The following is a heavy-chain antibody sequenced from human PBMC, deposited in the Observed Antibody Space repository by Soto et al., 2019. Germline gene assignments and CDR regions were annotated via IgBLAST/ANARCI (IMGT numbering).Heavy chain of an antibody. J-gene: IGHJ3*01. V-gene: IGHV3-30*18. CDR3: AKEATTVTGG. Sequence: QVQLVESGGGVVQPGRSLRLSCAASGFTFSSYGMHWVRQAPGKGLEWVAVISYDGSNKYYADSVKGRFTISRDNSKNTLYLQMNSLRAEDTAVYYCAKEATTVTGGWGQGTMVTVSS. CDR1: GFTFSSYG. CDR2: ISYDGSNK. D-gene: IGHD4-17*01.